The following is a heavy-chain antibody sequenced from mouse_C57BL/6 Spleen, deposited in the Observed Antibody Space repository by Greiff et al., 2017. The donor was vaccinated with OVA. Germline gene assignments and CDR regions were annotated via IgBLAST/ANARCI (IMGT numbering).Heavy chain of an antibody. CDR1: GYAFTNYL. Sequence: QVQLQQSGAELVRPGTSVKVSCKASGYAFTNYLIEWVKQRPRQGLEWIGVINPGSGGTNYNEKFKGKATLTADKSSSTAYMQLSSLTSEDSAVYFCARGYYGSSYYFDYWGQGTTLTVSS. J-gene: IGHJ2*01. D-gene: IGHD1-1*01. CDR2: INPGSGGT. CDR3: ARGYYGSSYYFDY. V-gene: IGHV1-54*01.